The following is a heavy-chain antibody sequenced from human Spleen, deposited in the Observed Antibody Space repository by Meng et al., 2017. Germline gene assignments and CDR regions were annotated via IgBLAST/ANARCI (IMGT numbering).Heavy chain of an antibody. CDR2: FDPEDGET. D-gene: IGHD6-19*01. J-gene: IGHJ4*02. CDR3: ATMWLVTFSNDY. V-gene: IGHV1-24*01. Sequence: ASVKVSCKVSGYTLTELSMHWVRQAPGKGLEWMGGFDPEDGETIYAQKFQGRVTMTEDTSTDTAYMELSSLRSEDTAVYYCATMWLVTFSNDYWGQGTLVTFSS. CDR1: GYTLTELS.